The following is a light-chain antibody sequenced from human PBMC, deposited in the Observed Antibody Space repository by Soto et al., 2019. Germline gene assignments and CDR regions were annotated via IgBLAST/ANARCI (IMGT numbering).Light chain of an antibody. CDR1: SSDVGGYNY. V-gene: IGLV2-11*01. J-gene: IGLJ1*01. Sequence: QSVLTQPRSVSGAPGQSVTISCTGTSSDVGGYNYVSWYQQHPDKAPKVMIYDVTKRPSGVPDRFSGSKSGNTASLTISGLQAEDEADYYCCSYAGSYIYVFGTGTNVTV. CDR2: DVT. CDR3: CSYAGSYIYV.